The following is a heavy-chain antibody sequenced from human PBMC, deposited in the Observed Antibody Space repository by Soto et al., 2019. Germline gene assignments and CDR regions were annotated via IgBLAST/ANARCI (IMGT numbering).Heavy chain of an antibody. V-gene: IGHV4-39*01. CDR3: ARHNYGMDV. Sequence: PLETLSLTCTVSSGSISNANYYWGWMRQPPGKGLEWIGSMYYSGGTYYNPSLNSRVTISVDTSKNQFSLNLTSVTAADTAVYYCARHNYGMDVWGQGTTVTVSS. CDR2: MYYSGGT. CDR1: SGSISNANYY. J-gene: IGHJ6*02.